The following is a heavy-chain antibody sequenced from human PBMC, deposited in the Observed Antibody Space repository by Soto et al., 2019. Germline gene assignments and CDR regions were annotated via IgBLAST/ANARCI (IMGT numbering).Heavy chain of an antibody. V-gene: IGHV3-23*01. J-gene: IGHJ3*01. CDR3: AKDTVGGYSFWSGYYSEGRDV. Sequence: EVKLLESGGGLAQPGGSLRLSCVGSGCTFDSYAISWVRQAPGKGLQWMSAISGSADGTDYAHSVKGRFTISRDNSRNTVHLQMDSLRVEDTALYYCAKDTVGGYSFWSGYYSEGRDVWGQGTMVTVSS. CDR2: ISGSADGT. CDR1: GCTFDSYA. D-gene: IGHD3-3*01.